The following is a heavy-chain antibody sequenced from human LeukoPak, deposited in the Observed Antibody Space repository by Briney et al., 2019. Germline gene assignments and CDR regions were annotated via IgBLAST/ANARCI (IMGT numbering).Heavy chain of an antibody. Sequence: PSETLSLTCTVSGGSISSYYWSWIRQPPGKGLEWIGYIYYSGSTNYNPSLKSRVTISVDTSKNQFSLKLSSVTAADTAVYYCARDVGSSGWFDPWGQGALVTVSS. J-gene: IGHJ5*02. CDR1: GGSISSYY. V-gene: IGHV4-59*01. CDR2: IYYSGST. CDR3: ARDVGSSGWFDP. D-gene: IGHD6-6*01.